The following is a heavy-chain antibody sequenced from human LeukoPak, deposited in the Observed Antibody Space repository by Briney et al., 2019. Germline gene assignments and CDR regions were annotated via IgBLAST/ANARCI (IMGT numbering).Heavy chain of an antibody. Sequence: GGSLRLSCAASGFTFSSYSMNWVRQAPGKGLEWVSSISSSSSYIYYADSVKGRFTISRDNAKNSLYLQMNSLRAEDTAVYYCARGPYSSGWYVGYWGQGTLVTVSS. CDR2: ISSSSSYI. CDR3: ARGPYSSGWYVGY. CDR1: GFTFSSYS. D-gene: IGHD6-19*01. V-gene: IGHV3-21*01. J-gene: IGHJ4*02.